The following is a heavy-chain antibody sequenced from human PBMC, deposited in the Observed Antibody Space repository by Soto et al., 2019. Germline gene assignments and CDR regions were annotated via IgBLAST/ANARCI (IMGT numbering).Heavy chain of an antibody. CDR3: AQVDSASYHESDY. D-gene: IGHD1-26*01. V-gene: IGHV3-23*01. CDR1: GFTFSNYA. Sequence: GGSLRLSCAASGFTFSNYAMSWVRQAPGKGLEWVSRIRSSGDITYYADAVKGRFTISRDNSKNTLYLQMSSLRAEDTALYYCAQVDSASYHESDYWGQGTLVTVSS. CDR2: IRSSGDIT. J-gene: IGHJ4*02.